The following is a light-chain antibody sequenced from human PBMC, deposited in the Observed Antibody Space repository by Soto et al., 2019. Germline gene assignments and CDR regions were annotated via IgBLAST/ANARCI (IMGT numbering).Light chain of an antibody. J-gene: IGKJ1*01. CDR2: GAS. CDR1: QSVSNN. Sequence: EVVMTQSPATLSVSPGERATLSCRASQSVSNNLAWYQQKPGQAPRLLIYGASTRATGIPASFSGSGSGTEFTLTISSLQSEDVAVYYCQQYNNWWTFGQGTKVEIK. V-gene: IGKV3-15*01. CDR3: QQYNNWWT.